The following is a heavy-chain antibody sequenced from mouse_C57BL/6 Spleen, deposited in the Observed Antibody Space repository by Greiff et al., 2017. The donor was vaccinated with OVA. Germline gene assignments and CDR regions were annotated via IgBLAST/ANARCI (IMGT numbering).Heavy chain of an antibody. CDR2: FYPGSGSI. CDR1: GYTFTEYT. V-gene: IGHV1-62-2*01. Sequence: QVHVKQSGAELVKPGASVKLSCKASGYTFTEYTIHWVKQRSGQGLEWIGWFYPGSGSIKYNEKFKDKATLTADKSSSTVYMELSRLTSEDSAVYFCARHEVFPACYDYDGPWFAYWGQGTLVTVSA. D-gene: IGHD2-4*01. CDR3: ARHEVFPACYDYDGPWFAY. J-gene: IGHJ3*01.